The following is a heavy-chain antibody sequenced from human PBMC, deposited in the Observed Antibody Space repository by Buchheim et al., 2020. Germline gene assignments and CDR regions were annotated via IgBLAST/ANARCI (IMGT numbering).Heavy chain of an antibody. J-gene: IGHJ6*02. CDR1: GLAFNNRW. CDR2: VNSDESTT. CDR3: ASDWSYALDV. Sequence: EVQLVESGGGLVQPGGSLRLSCAVSGLAFNNRWMHWVCQAPGKGLVWVSHVNSDESTTTYADSVKGRFTISRDNAKNTLYLQMNSLRAEDTAVYYCASDWSYALDVWGQGTT. V-gene: IGHV3-74*01.